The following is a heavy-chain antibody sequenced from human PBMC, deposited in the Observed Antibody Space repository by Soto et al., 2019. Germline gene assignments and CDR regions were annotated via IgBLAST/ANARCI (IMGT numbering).Heavy chain of an antibody. V-gene: IGHV5-51*01. D-gene: IGHD3-9*01. Sequence: GETLNISCKGSGFSFITYWIGWVRQMPGKGLEWMGVIYPGESNVRYSPSFQGQVSISDDKSTSTVYLQWSRLEASDSAIYFCARAPNNVNWFPEAFDVWGQGTKVTVSS. J-gene: IGHJ3*01. CDR2: IYPGESNV. CDR1: GFSFITYW. CDR3: ARAPNNVNWFPEAFDV.